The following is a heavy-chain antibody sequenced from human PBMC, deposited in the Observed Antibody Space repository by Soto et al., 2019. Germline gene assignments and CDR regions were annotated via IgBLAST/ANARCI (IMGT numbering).Heavy chain of an antibody. Sequence: QVQLVQSGAEVKMPGSSVRVSCKASGGSFSKYGISWVRQAPGQGLEWMGGIIPMFGIGNYAEKFLGRVTITADESARTSDMELSSLRSEDTAFYFCARRYRENYFYAMDVRGRGTTVTVS. CDR2: IIPMFGIG. D-gene: IGHD1-26*01. J-gene: IGHJ6*02. V-gene: IGHV1-69*01. CDR1: GGSFSKYG. CDR3: ARRYRENYFYAMDV.